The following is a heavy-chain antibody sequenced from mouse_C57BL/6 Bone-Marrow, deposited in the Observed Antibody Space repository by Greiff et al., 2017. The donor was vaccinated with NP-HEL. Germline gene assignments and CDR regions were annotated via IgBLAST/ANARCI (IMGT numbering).Heavy chain of an antibody. D-gene: IGHD1-1*01. CDR1: GYTFTSYW. Sequence: VQLQQPGAELVKPGASVKLSCKASGYTFTSYWMHWVKQRPGRGLEWIGRFAPTRCGTTYHASFTRQATLTVDKPSSTAYMQLSSLTSEDSAVYYCARPSSYYAMDYWGQGTSVTVSS. J-gene: IGHJ4*01. V-gene: IGHV1-72*01. CDR2: FAPTRCGT. CDR3: ARPSSYYAMDY.